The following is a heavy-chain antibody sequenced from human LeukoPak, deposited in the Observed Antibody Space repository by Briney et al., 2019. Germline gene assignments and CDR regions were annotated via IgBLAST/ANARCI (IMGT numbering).Heavy chain of an antibody. CDR1: GFTFSKYW. Sequence: PGGSLRLSCAASGFTFSKYWMHWVRQAPGRGPVWVSRINSDGSTTTYADSVKGRFTISRDNAKNTLYLQMNSLRAEDTAVYFCTRGIVGATSDYWGQGTLVTVSS. D-gene: IGHD1-26*01. CDR3: TRGIVGATSDY. J-gene: IGHJ4*02. CDR2: INSDGSTT. V-gene: IGHV3-74*01.